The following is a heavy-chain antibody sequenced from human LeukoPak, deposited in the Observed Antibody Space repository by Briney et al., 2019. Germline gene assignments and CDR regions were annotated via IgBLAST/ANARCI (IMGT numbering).Heavy chain of an antibody. D-gene: IGHD4-17*01. CDR2: IDDNGGST. V-gene: IGHV3-64*01. Sequence: GGSLRLSCAASGFMFSSYAMHWVRQAPGKGLEYVSAIDDNGGSTYYANSVKGRFTISRDNSKNTLYLQMGSLRAEDMAVYYCARSEQQDFGDYEFDYWGQGTLVTVSS. CDR3: ARSEQQDFGDYEFDY. J-gene: IGHJ4*02. CDR1: GFMFSSYA.